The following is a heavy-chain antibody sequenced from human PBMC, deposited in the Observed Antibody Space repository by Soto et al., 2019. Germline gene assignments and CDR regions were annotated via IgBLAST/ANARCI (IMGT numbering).Heavy chain of an antibody. J-gene: IGHJ4*02. V-gene: IGHV1-69*01. CDR3: AGGGRGDSSAPRYYVDY. CDR1: GGSFSSNP. D-gene: IGHD5-18*01. CDR2: IIPIFATV. Sequence: QVQLVQSGSEVKKPGSSVKVSCKASGGSFSSNPISWVRQAPGQGLEWMAGIIPIFATVHYAQKFQGRVTITADESTSTAYMELTSLRSEDTAVYFCAGGGRGDSSAPRYYVDYWGQGTLVNVSS.